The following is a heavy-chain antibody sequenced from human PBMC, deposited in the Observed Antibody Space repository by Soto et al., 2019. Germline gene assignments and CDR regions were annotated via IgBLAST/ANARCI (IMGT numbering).Heavy chain of an antibody. V-gene: IGHV1-3*01. J-gene: IGHJ4*02. CDR3: ARGSGATTGANFAY. CDR2: INAANENI. Sequence: QVQLVQSGAEVKKPGASVKVSCKASGYTFTSYTIHWIRQAPGERLEWMGYINAANENIKFAEQFQGRVTLTRNAAARTVYVELDSLRPEDTAGYYCARGSGATTGANFAYWGQGALVTGSS. CDR1: GYTFTSYT. D-gene: IGHD2-15*01.